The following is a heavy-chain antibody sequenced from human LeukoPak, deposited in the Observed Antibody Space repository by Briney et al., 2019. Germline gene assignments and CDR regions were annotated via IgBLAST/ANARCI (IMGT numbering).Heavy chain of an antibody. Sequence: GASVKVSCKASGYTFTSYGISWVRQAPGQGLEWMGWISAYNGNTNYAQKLQGRVTMTTDTSTSTAYMELRSLRSDDTAVYYCARVQGYSSSQQKGNNWFDPWGQGTLVTASS. V-gene: IGHV1-18*01. CDR2: ISAYNGNT. J-gene: IGHJ5*02. CDR3: ARVQGYSSSQQKGNNWFDP. D-gene: IGHD6-13*01. CDR1: GYTFTSYG.